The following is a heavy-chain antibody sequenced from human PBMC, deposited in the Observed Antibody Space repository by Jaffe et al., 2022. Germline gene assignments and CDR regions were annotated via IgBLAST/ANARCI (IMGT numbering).Heavy chain of an antibody. CDR3: ARAPIVVVVAATRLWFDP. J-gene: IGHJ5*02. CDR2: INPNSGGT. D-gene: IGHD2-15*01. Sequence: QVQLVQSGAEVKKPGASVKVSCKASGYTFTGYYMHWVRQAPGQGLEWMGRINPNSGGTNYAQKFQGRVTMTRDTSISTAYMELSRLRSDDTAVYYCARAPIVVVVAATRLWFDPWGQGTLVTVSS. CDR1: GYTFTGYY. V-gene: IGHV1-2*06.